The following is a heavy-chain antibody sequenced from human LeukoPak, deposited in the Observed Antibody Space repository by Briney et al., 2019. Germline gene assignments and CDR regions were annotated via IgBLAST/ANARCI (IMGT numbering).Heavy chain of an antibody. D-gene: IGHD3-10*01. Sequence: GGSLRLSCAASGFTFNNYAMHWVRQAPGKGLEWVAFIWYDGTNKYYGDSVKGRFTISRDNSKNTLYLQMNSLRAEDTAVYYCARGRFGELSVATFDIWGQGTMVTVSS. CDR3: ARGRFGELSVATFDI. CDR1: GFTFNNYA. J-gene: IGHJ3*02. CDR2: IWYDGTNK. V-gene: IGHV3-33*01.